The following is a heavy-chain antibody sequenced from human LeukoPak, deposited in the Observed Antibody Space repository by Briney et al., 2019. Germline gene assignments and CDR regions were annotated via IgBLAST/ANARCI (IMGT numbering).Heavy chain of an antibody. J-gene: IGHJ6*02. CDR1: GFTFTTYW. CDR3: ARDAVDAANAV. Sequence: PGGSLRLSCAASGFTFTTYWMHWVRQAPGKGLVWVSHINSDGSITSYADSVKGRFTISRDNAKNTLYLQMNSLRAEDTGVYYCARDAVDAANAVWGQGTTVTVSS. D-gene: IGHD5-18*01. CDR2: INSDGSIT. V-gene: IGHV3-74*01.